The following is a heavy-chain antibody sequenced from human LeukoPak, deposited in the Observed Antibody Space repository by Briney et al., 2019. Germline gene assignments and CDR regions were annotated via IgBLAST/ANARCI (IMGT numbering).Heavy chain of an antibody. CDR2: ISGSGGST. D-gene: IGHD3-22*01. V-gene: IGHV3-23*01. J-gene: IGHJ4*02. CDR1: GFTFSSHS. CDR3: AKDTGVFYDSSGYYGYFDY. Sequence: GGSLRLSCAASGFTFSSHSMNWVRQAPGKGLEWVSAISGSGGSTYYADSVKGRFTISRDNSKNTLYLQMNSLRAEDTAVYYCAKDTGVFYDSSGYYGYFDYWGQGTLVTVSS.